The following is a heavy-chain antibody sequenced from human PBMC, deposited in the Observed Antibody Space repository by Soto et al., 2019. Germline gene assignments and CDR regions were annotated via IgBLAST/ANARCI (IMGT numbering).Heavy chain of an antibody. CDR2: INSGGETA. Sequence: GGSLRLSCAASGFTFSGYSMAWVRQAPGKGLEWVAIINSGGETAYYRDSVKGRFTISRDNSKSTVFLQMDSLRAEDTALYYCANKLGGNYPFDFWGQGTQVTVSS. D-gene: IGHD3-3*01. V-gene: IGHV3-23*01. J-gene: IGHJ4*02. CDR1: GFTFSGYS. CDR3: ANKLGGNYPFDF.